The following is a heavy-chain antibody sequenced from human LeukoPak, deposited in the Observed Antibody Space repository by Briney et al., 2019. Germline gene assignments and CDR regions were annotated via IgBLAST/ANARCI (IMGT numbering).Heavy chain of an antibody. CDR2: INHSGST. D-gene: IGHD3-10*01. CDR1: GVSFSGYY. V-gene: IGHV4-34*01. CDR3: ARDATNSMVRGVIIGPRLDY. Sequence: SETLSLTCAVYGVSFSGYYWSWIRQPPGKGLEWIGEINHSGSTNYNPSLKSRVAISVDTSKNQFSLKLSSVTAADTAVYYCARDATNSMVRGVIIGPRLDYWGQGTLVTVSS. J-gene: IGHJ4*02.